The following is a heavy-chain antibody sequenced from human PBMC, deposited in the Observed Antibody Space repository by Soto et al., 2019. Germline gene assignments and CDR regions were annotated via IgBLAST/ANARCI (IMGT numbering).Heavy chain of an antibody. V-gene: IGHV4-34*01. CDR1: GGSFSGYY. CDR3: ARGAKNYYGSGSYYNSRRELRNRFDP. Sequence: PSETLSLTCAVYGGSFSGYYWSWIRQPPGKGLEWIGEINHSGSTNYNPSLKSRVTISVDTSKNQFSLTLSSVTAADTAVYYCARGAKNYYGSGSYYNSRRELRNRFDPWGQGTLVTVSS. CDR2: INHSGST. D-gene: IGHD3-10*01. J-gene: IGHJ5*02.